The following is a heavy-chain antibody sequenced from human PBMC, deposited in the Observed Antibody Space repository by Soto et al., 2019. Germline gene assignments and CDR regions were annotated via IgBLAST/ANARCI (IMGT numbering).Heavy chain of an antibody. V-gene: IGHV3-33*01. D-gene: IGHD6-13*01. CDR1: GFTFSSYG. CDR2: IWYDGSNK. CDR3: AIVIAADGGSPFDY. Sequence: GGSLRLSCAASGFTFSSYGMHWVRQAPGKGLEWVAVIWYDGSNKYYADSVKGRFTISRDNSKNTLYLQMNSLRAEDTAVYYCAIVIAADGGSPFDYWGQGILVTVS. J-gene: IGHJ4*02.